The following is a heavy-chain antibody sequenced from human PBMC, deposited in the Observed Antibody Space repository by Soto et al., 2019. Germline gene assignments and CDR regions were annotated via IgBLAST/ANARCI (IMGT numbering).Heavy chain of an antibody. CDR3: TKQRGSSGSVYFGLEV. D-gene: IGHD3-10*01. CDR2: IKSRGSGETT. J-gene: IGHJ6*01. V-gene: IGHV3-15*07. CDR1: GFSFTAAW. Sequence: ELVESGGGLVTPGKSVRLSCVGSGFSFTAAWMNWVRRAPGTGLEWVGRIKSRGSGETTDYGATVKGRFTISRNNSKNTVYLQMNSLKTEDTAVYYCTKQRGSSGSVYFGLEVWGQGSTVTVTS.